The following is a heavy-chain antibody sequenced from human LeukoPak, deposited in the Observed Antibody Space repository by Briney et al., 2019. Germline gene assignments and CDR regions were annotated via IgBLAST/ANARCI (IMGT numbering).Heavy chain of an antibody. Sequence: PAGGSLRLSCAASGFTYSSYAMSWVRQAPGKGLEWVSAISVSGGSTYYADSVKGRFTISRVNSKNTLYLQMNSLRAEDTAVYYCAKENYGDSTGGRFQHWGQGTLVTVSS. CDR3: AKENYGDSTGGRFQH. J-gene: IGHJ1*01. CDR1: GFTYSSYA. D-gene: IGHD4-17*01. CDR2: ISVSGGST. V-gene: IGHV3-23*01.